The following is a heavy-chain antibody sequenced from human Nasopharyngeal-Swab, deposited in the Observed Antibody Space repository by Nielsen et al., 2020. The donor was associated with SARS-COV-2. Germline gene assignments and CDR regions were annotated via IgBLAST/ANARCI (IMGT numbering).Heavy chain of an antibody. J-gene: IGHJ4*02. Sequence: GGSLRLSCAASGFTFSSYAMSWVRQAQGKGLEWVSAIRGSGGSTYYADSVKGRFTISRDNSKNTLYLQMNSLRAEDTAVYYCAKDYYDSSGYYYVWGQGTLVTVSS. CDR1: GFTFSSYA. CDR2: IRGSGGST. D-gene: IGHD3-22*01. V-gene: IGHV3-23*01. CDR3: AKDYYDSSGYYYV.